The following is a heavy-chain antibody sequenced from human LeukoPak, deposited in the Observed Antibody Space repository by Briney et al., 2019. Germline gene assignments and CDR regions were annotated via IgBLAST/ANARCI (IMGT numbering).Heavy chain of an antibody. CDR2: IKEDGSEK. CDR3: ARRALRYCSSTSCPAQYYGVDV. J-gene: IGHJ6*04. CDR1: GFIFSSYW. D-gene: IGHD2-2*01. V-gene: IGHV3-7*03. Sequence: GGSLRLSCAASGFIFSSYWMSWVRQAPGKGLEWVANIKEDGSEKYYVDSVKGRFTISRDNAKNSLYLQTNSLRAEDTAVYYCARRALRYCSSTSCPAQYYGVDVWGKGATVTVSS.